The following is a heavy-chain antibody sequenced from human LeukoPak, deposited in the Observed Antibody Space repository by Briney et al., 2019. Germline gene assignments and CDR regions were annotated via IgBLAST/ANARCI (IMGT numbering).Heavy chain of an antibody. J-gene: IGHJ4*02. Sequence: TGRSLRLSCAASGFTFDDYAMPWVRQAPGKGLEWVSLITWDGSRTNYADSVKGRFTISSDNSKNSLYLQMSSLRTEDTALYYCAKNAVAATLYYFDYWGQGSLVTVSS. D-gene: IGHD2-15*01. CDR3: AKNAVAATLYYFDY. CDR1: GFTFDDYA. V-gene: IGHV3-43*01. CDR2: ITWDGSRT.